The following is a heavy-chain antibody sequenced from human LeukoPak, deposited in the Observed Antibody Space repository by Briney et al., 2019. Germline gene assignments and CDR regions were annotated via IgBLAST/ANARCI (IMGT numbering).Heavy chain of an antibody. CDR1: GGSISSYY. J-gene: IGHJ6*02. D-gene: IGHD6-13*01. CDR3: ARASRIAAARLWGMDV. V-gene: IGHV4-4*07. CDR2: IYTSGST. Sequence: SETLSLTCTVSGGSISSYYWSWIRQPAGKGLEWIGRIYTSGSTNYNPPLKSRVTMSVDTPKNQFSLKLSSVTAADTAVYYCARASRIAAARLWGMDVWGQGTTVTVSS.